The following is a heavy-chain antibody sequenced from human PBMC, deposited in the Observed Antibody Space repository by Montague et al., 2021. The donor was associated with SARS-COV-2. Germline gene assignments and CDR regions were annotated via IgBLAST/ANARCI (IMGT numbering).Heavy chain of an antibody. CDR3: ARVYGGDDVIGNYFDY. CDR2: ISSSGSNI. CDR1: GFTFSSYE. Sequence: SLSLSYAASGFTFSSYEMNWVRQAPGKGLEWVSYISSSGSNIDYADSVKGRFTISRDNAKNSLYLQMNSLRAEDTAVYYCARVYGGDDVIGNYFDYWGQGTLVTVSS. J-gene: IGHJ4*02. V-gene: IGHV3-48*03. D-gene: IGHD2-21*01.